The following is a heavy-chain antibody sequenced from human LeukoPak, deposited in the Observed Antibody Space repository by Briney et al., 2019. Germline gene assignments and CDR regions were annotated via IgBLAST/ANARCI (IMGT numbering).Heavy chain of an antibody. CDR3: ARGRDFWSGYYFKTAWFDP. V-gene: IGHV4-4*02. CDR1: GGSISSSNW. Sequence: SGTLSLTCAVSGGSISSSNWWSWVRQPPGKGLEWIGEIYHSGSTNYNPSLKSRVTISVDTSKNQFSLKLSSVTAADTAVYYCARGRDFWSGYYFKTAWFDPWGQGTLVTVSS. D-gene: IGHD3-3*01. CDR2: IYHSGST. J-gene: IGHJ5*02.